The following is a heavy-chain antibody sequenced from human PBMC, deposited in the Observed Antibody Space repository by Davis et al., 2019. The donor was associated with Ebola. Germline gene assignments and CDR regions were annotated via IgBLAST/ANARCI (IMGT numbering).Heavy chain of an antibody. J-gene: IGHJ3*02. Sequence: GESLKISCQGSGYSFSSFWIAWVRQMPGKGLEWMGIIFPGDSDTRYSPSFHGHVTISADKSISTAYLQWSSLKASDTAMYYCARARRYCSGGSCYPRDAFDIWGQGTMATVSS. V-gene: IGHV5-51*01. CDR2: IFPGDSDT. D-gene: IGHD2-15*01. CDR3: ARARRYCSGGSCYPRDAFDI. CDR1: GYSFSSFW.